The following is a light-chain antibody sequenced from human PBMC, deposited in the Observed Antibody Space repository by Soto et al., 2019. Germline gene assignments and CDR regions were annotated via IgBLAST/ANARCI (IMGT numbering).Light chain of an antibody. V-gene: IGKV1-39*01. CDR3: QQGYSAPVT. CDR1: LSISTY. J-gene: IGKJ1*01. CDR2: DAS. Sequence: DIQMTQSPSSLSASVGDRVTITCRASLSISTYLNWYQQKPGKAPNLLIYDASTLHSGVPPRFSGGGSGTDFTLTITSLQPEDFASYYCQQGYSAPVTFGQGTKVEI.